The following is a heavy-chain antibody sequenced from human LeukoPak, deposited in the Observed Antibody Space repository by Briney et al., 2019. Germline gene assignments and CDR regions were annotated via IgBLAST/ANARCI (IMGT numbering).Heavy chain of an antibody. V-gene: IGHV5-51*01. Sequence: GESLKISCKGSGYSFTSHWIGWVRQMPGKGLEWMGIIYPGDSDTRYSPSFQGQVTISADKSISTAYLQWSGLKASDTAMYYCARHRKEWLRYYYYYYMDVWGKGTTVTISS. D-gene: IGHD5-12*01. CDR3: ARHRKEWLRYYYYYYMDV. CDR2: IYPGDSDT. J-gene: IGHJ6*03. CDR1: GYSFTSHW.